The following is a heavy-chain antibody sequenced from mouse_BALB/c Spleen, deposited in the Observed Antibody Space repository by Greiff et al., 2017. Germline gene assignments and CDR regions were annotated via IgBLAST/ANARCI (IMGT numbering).Heavy chain of an antibody. V-gene: IGHV1-37*01. CDR3: GGGVSTMIPWFAY. CDR2: INPYNGDT. CDR1: GYSFTGYF. J-gene: IGHJ3*01. Sequence: VQLQQSGPELVKPGASVMISCKACGYSFTGYFMNWVKQSHGKSLEWIGRINPYNGDTFYNQKFKGKATLTVDKSSSTAHMELLSLTSEDSAVYYCGGGVSTMIPWFAYWGQGTLVTVSA. D-gene: IGHD2-4*01.